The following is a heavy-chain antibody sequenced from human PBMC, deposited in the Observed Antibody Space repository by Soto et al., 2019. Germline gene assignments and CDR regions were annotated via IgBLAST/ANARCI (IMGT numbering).Heavy chain of an antibody. CDR1: GFTFSSYG. CDR3: AKGGSGCYYNLEGIDY. Sequence: GGSLRLSCAASGFTFSSYGMHWVRQAPGKGLEWVAVISYDGSNKYYADSVKGRFTISRDNSKNTLYLQMNSLRAEDTAVYYCAKGGSGCYYNLEGIDYWGQGTLVTVSS. CDR2: ISYDGSNK. D-gene: IGHD3-10*01. J-gene: IGHJ4*02. V-gene: IGHV3-30*18.